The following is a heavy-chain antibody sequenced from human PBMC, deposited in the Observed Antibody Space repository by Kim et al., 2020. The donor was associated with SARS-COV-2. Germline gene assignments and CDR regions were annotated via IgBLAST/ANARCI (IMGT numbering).Heavy chain of an antibody. CDR1: GYTFTGYY. Sequence: ASVKVSCKASGYTFTGYYMHWVRQAPGQGLEWMGWINPNSGGTNYAQKFQGRVTMTRDTSISTAYMELSRLRSDDTAVYYCASTLHSGSWELLWLSYWGQGTLVTVSS. D-gene: IGHD1-26*01. CDR3: ASTLHSGSWELLWLSY. V-gene: IGHV1-2*02. J-gene: IGHJ4*02. CDR2: INPNSGGT.